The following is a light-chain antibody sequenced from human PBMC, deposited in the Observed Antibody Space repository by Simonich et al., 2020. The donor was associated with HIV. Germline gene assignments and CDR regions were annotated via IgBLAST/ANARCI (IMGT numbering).Light chain of an antibody. V-gene: IGKV4-1*01. CDR3: QQYYSTPLT. CDR2: WAS. CDR1: QSVLYSSNNKNY. Sequence: DIVMTQSPDSLAVSLGERATINCKSSQSVLYSSNNKNYLAWYQQRPGQPPNLLIYWASTRESGVPDRFSASGSGTDFTLTISSLQAEDVAIYYCQQYYSTPLTFGQGIRLEIK. J-gene: IGKJ5*01.